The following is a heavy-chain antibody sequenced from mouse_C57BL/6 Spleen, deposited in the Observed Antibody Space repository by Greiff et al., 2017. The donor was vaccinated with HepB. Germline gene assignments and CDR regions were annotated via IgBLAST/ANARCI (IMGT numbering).Heavy chain of an antibody. J-gene: IGHJ3*01. D-gene: IGHD1-1*01. V-gene: IGHV1-15*01. CDR1: GYTFTDYE. CDR3: TRSGVTTVVAPFAY. Sequence: VQLQQSGAELVRPGASVTLSCKASGYTFTDYEMHWVKQTPVHGLEWIGAIDPETGGTAYNQKFKGKAILTADKSSSTAYMELRSLTSEDSAVYYCTRSGVTTVVAPFAYWGQGTLVTVSA. CDR2: IDPETGGT.